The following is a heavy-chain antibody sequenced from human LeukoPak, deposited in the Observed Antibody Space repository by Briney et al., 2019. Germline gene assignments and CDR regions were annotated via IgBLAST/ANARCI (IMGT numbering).Heavy chain of an antibody. CDR1: GYTFTSYY. CDR2: INPSGGST. V-gene: IGHV1-46*01. CDR3: ARTIEGGDAFDI. D-gene: IGHD1-26*01. Sequence: ASVKVSCKASGYTFTSYYMHWVRQAPGQGLEWMGIINPSGGSTSYAQKFRGRVTMTRDTSTSTGYMELSSLRSEDTAVYYCARTIEGGDAFDIWGQGTMVTVSS. J-gene: IGHJ3*02.